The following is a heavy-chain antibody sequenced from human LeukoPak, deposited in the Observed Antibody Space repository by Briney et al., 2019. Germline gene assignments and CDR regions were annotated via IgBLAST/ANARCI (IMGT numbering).Heavy chain of an antibody. Sequence: SETLSLTCTVSGGSISTSGYYWGWIRQPPGKGLEWIGSIYYSGSAYYNPSLKSRVTISVDTSKNHFSLKLSSVTAADTAVYYCARDCPAYCNGGSCYYYYYMDVWGEGTTVTVSS. J-gene: IGHJ6*03. CDR2: IYYSGSA. CDR1: GGSISTSGYY. V-gene: IGHV4-39*07. D-gene: IGHD2-15*01. CDR3: ARDCPAYCNGGSCYYYYYMDV.